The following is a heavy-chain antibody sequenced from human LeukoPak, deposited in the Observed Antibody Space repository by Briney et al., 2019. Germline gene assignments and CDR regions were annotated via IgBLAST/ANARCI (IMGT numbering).Heavy chain of an antibody. CDR2: ISGSGGNT. CDR3: ATEKRSTTAYDY. J-gene: IGHJ4*02. V-gene: IGHV3-23*01. Sequence: PGGSLRLSCAASGFTFSSYAMSWVRQAPGKGLEWASAISGSGGNTHYADSVKGRFTISRDNSKNTLYLQMNSLRAEDTALYYCATEKRSTTAYDYWGQGTLVTVSS. D-gene: IGHD4-17*01. CDR1: GFTFSSYA.